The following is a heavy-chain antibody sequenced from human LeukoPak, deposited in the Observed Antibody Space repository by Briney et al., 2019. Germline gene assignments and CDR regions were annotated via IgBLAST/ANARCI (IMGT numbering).Heavy chain of an antibody. CDR3: ARVYGSYYYYGMDV. V-gene: IGHV3-64*01. CDR1: GFTFSSYA. J-gene: IGHJ6*02. Sequence: PGGSPRLSCAASGFTFSSYAMHWVRQAPGKGLEYVSAISSNGGSTYYANSVKGRFTISRDNSKNTLYLQMGSLRAEDMAVYYCARVYGSYYYYGMDVWGQGTTVTVSS. D-gene: IGHD1-26*01. CDR2: ISSNGGST.